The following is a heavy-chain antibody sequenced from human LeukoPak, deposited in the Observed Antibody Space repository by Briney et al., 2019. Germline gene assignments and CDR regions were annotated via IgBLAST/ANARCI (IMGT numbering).Heavy chain of an antibody. CDR1: GYTFTGYW. CDR3: ARHWWGGGSLAIALDY. CDR2: IYPGDSDT. V-gene: IGHV5-51*01. Sequence: GASLKVSCKASGYTFTGYWIAWVRQMPGKGLESMGIIYPGDSDTRYSPSFQGQVTISADKSISTAYLQWSSLKASDTAMYYCARHWWGGGSLAIALDYWGQGTLVTVSS. J-gene: IGHJ4*02. D-gene: IGHD2-15*01.